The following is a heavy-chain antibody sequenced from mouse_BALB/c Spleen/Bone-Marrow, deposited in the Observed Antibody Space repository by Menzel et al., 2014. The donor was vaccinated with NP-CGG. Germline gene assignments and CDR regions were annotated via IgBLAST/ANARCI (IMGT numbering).Heavy chain of an antibody. J-gene: IGHJ4*01. V-gene: IGHV1-87*01. D-gene: IGHD2-2*01. Sequence: QVQLKQSGAELARPGASVKLSCKASGYTFTSYWMQWVKQRPGQGLEWIGAIYPGDGDTRYTQQFKGKATLTADKSSSTAYMQLSSFASEDSAVYYCARFYGYDGMDYWGQGTSVTVSS. CDR1: GYTFTSYW. CDR2: IYPGDGDT. CDR3: ARFYGYDGMDY.